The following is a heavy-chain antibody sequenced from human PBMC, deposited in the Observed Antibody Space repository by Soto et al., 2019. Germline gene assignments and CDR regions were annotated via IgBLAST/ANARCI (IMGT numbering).Heavy chain of an antibody. J-gene: IGHJ4*02. CDR2: VIPILGQA. CDR3: ARVGGVGAPPGADY. CDR1: GGTFSSYA. D-gene: IGHD1-26*01. V-gene: IGHV1-69*01. Sequence: QVQLVQSGAEVKKPGSSVKVSCKASGGTFSSYAISWLRQAPGQGLEWMGAVIPILGQAYYAQNLQGRVTISAGESTRTAYMELSSLRSEDTAVYFCARVGGVGAPPGADYWGQGTLVTVSS.